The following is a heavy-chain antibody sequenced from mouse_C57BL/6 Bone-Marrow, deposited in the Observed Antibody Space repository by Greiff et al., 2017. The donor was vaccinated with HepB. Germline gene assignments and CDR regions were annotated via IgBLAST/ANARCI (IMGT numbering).Heavy chain of an antibody. Sequence: VQLQQSGAELVRPGASVKMSCKASGYTFTSYNMHWVKQTPKQGLEWIGAIYPGNGDTSYNQKFKGKATLTVDKSSSTAYMQLSSLTSEDSAVYFCARLRYYGSNWYFDVWGTGTTVTVSS. D-gene: IGHD1-1*01. CDR1: GYTFTSYN. CDR2: IYPGNGDT. V-gene: IGHV1-12*01. J-gene: IGHJ1*03. CDR3: ARLRYYGSNWYFDV.